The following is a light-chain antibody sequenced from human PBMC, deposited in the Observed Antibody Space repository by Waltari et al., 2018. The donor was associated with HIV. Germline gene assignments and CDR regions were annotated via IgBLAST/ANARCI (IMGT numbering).Light chain of an antibody. Sequence: SYELTQPPSLSVSPGHTAVITCPGYDLHKQYVCWYQLKTGQPPLLILYEDNKRPSGIPWLFSGSNSGNPSTLTVPMTQSVDEAEYFCQSRDRDIVIFGRGTKLIVL. J-gene: IGLJ2*01. CDR2: EDN. CDR1: DLHKQY. V-gene: IGLV3-1*01. CDR3: QSRDRDIVI.